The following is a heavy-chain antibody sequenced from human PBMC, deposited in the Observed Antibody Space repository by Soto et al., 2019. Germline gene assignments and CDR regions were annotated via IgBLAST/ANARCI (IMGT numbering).Heavy chain of an antibody. Sequence: QVQLVQSGAEVKKPGSSVKVSCKASGGTFTDYTITWVRQAPGQGLEWMGRIIPVLDLSNYAQKFQGRVTITAYKSTTPSYMELSGLTSEATAVYYCAKKLGPSAFDLWGRGTLVTVSS. CDR2: IIPVLDLS. CDR1: GGTFTDYT. J-gene: IGHJ2*01. D-gene: IGHD1-26*01. V-gene: IGHV1-69*02. CDR3: AKKLGPSAFDL.